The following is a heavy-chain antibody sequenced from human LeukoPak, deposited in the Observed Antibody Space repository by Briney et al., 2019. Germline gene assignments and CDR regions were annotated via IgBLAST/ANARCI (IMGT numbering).Heavy chain of an antibody. J-gene: IGHJ4*02. CDR2: ISLSSSFT. D-gene: IGHD1-26*01. CDR1: GFTFSSYN. CDR3: ARPLPVVGAMDY. Sequence: PGGSLRLSCAASGFTFSSYNMNWVRQAPGKGLEWVSDISLSSSFTNYADSVKGRFTISRDNAKNSLYLQMNSLRAEDTAVYYCARPLPVVGAMDYWGQGTLVTVSS. V-gene: IGHV3-21*05.